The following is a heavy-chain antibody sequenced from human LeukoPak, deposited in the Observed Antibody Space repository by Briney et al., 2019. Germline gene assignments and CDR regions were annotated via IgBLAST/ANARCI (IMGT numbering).Heavy chain of an antibody. J-gene: IGHJ4*02. Sequence: GGSLRLSGAASGFIFSSYGMHWVRQAPGKGLEWVAAISYDENNKDYADSVKGRFSVSRDNSKNTLYMQMNSLRAEDTAVYYCAKDHGYSSSWYDYWGQGTLVTVSS. V-gene: IGHV3-30*18. D-gene: IGHD6-13*01. CDR2: ISYDENNK. CDR3: AKDHGYSSSWYDY. CDR1: GFIFSSYG.